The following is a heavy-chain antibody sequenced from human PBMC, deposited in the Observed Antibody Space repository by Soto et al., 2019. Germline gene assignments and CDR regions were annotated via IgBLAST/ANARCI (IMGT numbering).Heavy chain of an antibody. Sequence: EVQLVESGGGLVKPGGSLRLSCAASGFTFSSYRMNWVRQAPGKGLEWVSSISSSSSYIYYADSVKGRFTISRDNAKNSLYLQMNSLRAEDTAVYYCARESVHHEQDYYYYMDVWGKGTTFTVSS. CDR2: ISSSSSYI. J-gene: IGHJ6*03. CDR1: GFTFSSYR. V-gene: IGHV3-21*01. CDR3: ARESVHHEQDYYYYMDV.